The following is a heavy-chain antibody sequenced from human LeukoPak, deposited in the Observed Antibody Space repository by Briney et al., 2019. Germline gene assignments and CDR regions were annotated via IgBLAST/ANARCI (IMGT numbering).Heavy chain of an antibody. Sequence: ASVKVSCKASGYTFTSYGISWVRQAPGQGLEWMGWISAYNGNTNYAQKLQGRVTMTTDTSTSTAYMELRSLRSDDTAVYYCARDGYYYDSSGYSPFDYWGQGTLVTVSS. CDR2: ISAYNGNT. V-gene: IGHV1-18*01. CDR3: ARDGYYYDSSGYSPFDY. J-gene: IGHJ4*02. CDR1: GYTFTSYG. D-gene: IGHD3-22*01.